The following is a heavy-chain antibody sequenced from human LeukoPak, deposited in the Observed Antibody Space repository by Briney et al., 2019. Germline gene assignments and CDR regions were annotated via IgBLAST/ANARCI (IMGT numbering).Heavy chain of an antibody. CDR1: GYSISSGYY. Sequence: KPSETLSLTCTVSGYSISSGYYWGWIRQPPGQGLEWFGSIYHSGSTYYNPSLKSRVTISVDTSKNQFSLKLSSVTAADTAVYYCANYDFWSGHGGGYWGQGTLVTVSS. J-gene: IGHJ4*02. V-gene: IGHV4-38-2*02. D-gene: IGHD3-3*01. CDR2: IYHSGST. CDR3: ANYDFWSGHGGGY.